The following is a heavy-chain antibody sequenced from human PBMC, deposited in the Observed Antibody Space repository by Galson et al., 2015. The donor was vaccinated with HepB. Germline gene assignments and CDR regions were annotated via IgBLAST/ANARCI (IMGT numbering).Heavy chain of an antibody. V-gene: IGHV1-69*13. CDR2: IIPRFRTA. CDR3: ARLYHDFWSGYVGYFQH. Sequence: SVKVSCKASRGTFSNYGLNWVRQAPGQGLEWVGGIIPRFRTANYAQRFQGRVTITADESTSTSDLELRNLRSEDTAIYYCARLYHDFWSGYVGYFQHWGPGTLVTVFS. CDR1: RGTFSNYG. D-gene: IGHD3-3*01. J-gene: IGHJ1*01.